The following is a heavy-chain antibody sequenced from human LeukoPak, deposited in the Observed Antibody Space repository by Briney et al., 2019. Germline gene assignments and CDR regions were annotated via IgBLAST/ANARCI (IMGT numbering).Heavy chain of an antibody. D-gene: IGHD6-19*01. CDR3: ARVGSSGWYEGANWFDP. CDR1: GGSISSYY. CDR2: IYYSGST. V-gene: IGHV4-59*01. J-gene: IGHJ5*02. Sequence: SETLSLTCTVSGGSISSYYWSWIRQPPGKGLEWIGYIYYSGSTNYNTSLKSRVTISVDTSNNQFSLTLSSVTAAETAVYYCARVGSSGWYEGANWFDPWGQGTLVTVSS.